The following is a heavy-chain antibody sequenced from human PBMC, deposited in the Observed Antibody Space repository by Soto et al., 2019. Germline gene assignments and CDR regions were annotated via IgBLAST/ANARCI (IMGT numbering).Heavy chain of an antibody. CDR3: ARRRYYYDSSGYFYFDY. V-gene: IGHV3-48*02. J-gene: IGHJ4*02. CDR2: ISSSSSTI. CDR1: GFTFSSYS. Sequence: GGSLRLSCAASGFTFSSYSMNWVRQAPGKGLEWVSYISSSSSTIYYADSVKGRFTISRDNAKNSLYLQMNSLRDEDTAVYYCARRRYYYDSSGYFYFDYWGQGTLVTVSS. D-gene: IGHD3-22*01.